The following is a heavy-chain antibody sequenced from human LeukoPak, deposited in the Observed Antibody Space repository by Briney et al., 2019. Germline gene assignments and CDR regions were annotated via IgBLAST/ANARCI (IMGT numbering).Heavy chain of an antibody. V-gene: IGHV4-34*01. CDR1: GGSFSGYY. CDR3: ARVGPYYYGSGSHWNWFDP. D-gene: IGHD3-10*01. J-gene: IGHJ5*02. Sequence: SETLSLTCAVYGGSFSGYYWSWIRQPPGKGLEWIGEINHSGSTNYNPSLKSRVTISVDTAKNQFSLKLSSVTAADTAVYYCARVGPYYYGSGSHWNWFDPWGQGTLVTVSS. CDR2: INHSGST.